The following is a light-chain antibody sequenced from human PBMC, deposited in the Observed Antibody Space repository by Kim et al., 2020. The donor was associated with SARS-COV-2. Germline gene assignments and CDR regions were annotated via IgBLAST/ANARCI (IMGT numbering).Light chain of an antibody. J-gene: IGKJ2*01. CDR2: KAS. Sequence: DIQMTQSPSTLSASVGDRVTITCRASQSISRWLAWHQWKSGKAPKLLIYKASILQDGVPSRFSGSGSGTEFTLTISSLQPDDFATYYCQQYDSDYTFGQGTKLEI. CDR1: QSISRW. CDR3: QQYDSDYT. V-gene: IGKV1-5*03.